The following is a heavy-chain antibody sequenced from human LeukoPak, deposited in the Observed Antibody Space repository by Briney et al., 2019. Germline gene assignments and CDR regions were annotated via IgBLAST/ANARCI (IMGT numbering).Heavy chain of an antibody. D-gene: IGHD6-13*01. CDR3: ARAPTAAGPSYYYYGMDV. V-gene: IGHV4-59*01. CDR2: IYYSGST. CDR1: GGSISSYY. J-gene: IGHJ6*04. Sequence: LETLSLTCTVSGGSISSYYWSWIRQPPGKGLEWIGYIYYSGSTNYNPSLKSRVTISVDTSKNQFSLKLSSVTAADTAVYYCARAPTAAGPSYYYYGMDVWGKGTTVTVSS.